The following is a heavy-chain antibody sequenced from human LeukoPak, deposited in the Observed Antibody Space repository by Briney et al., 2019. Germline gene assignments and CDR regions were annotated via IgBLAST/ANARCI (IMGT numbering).Heavy chain of an antibody. CDR2: INPSGSST. D-gene: IGHD1-26*01. J-gene: IGHJ5*02. CDR3: ARDNSVGDTAWWFDP. CDR1: GDTFTSYY. Sequence: ASVKVSCKASGDTFTSYYMHWVRQAPGQGLEWMGIINPSGSSTSYAQKFQGRLSLTRDMSTSTDYMELSSLRSEDTAVYYCARDNSVGDTAWWFDPWGQGTLVTVSS. V-gene: IGHV1-46*01.